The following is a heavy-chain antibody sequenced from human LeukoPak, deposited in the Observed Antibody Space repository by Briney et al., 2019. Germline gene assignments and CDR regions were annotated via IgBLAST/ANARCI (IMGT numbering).Heavy chain of an antibody. J-gene: IGHJ1*01. CDR1: GYTFTSYG. CDR2: ISAYNGNT. V-gene: IGHV1-18*01. D-gene: IGHD2-2*01. CDR3: ARDDHCSSTSCATPYFQH. Sequence: GASVKVSCKASGYTFTSYGISWVRQAPGQGLEWMGWISAYNGNTNYAQKLQGRVTMTRDTSTSTVYMELSSLRSEDTAVYYCARDDHCSSTSCATPYFQHWGQGTLVTVSS.